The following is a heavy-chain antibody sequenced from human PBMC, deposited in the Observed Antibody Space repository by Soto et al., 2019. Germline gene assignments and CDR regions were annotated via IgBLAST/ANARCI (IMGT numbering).Heavy chain of an antibody. D-gene: IGHD2-15*01. CDR1: GGSISSGGYY. J-gene: IGHJ6*02. CDR3: ARALYCSGGSCYSFAMGDYYYGMDV. CDR2: IYYSGST. Sequence: PSETLSLTCTVSGGSISSGGYYWSWIRQHPGKGLEWIGYIYYSGSTYYNPSLKSRVTISVDTSKNQFSLKLSSVTAADTAVYYCARALYCSGGSCYSFAMGDYYYGMDVWGQGNTVTVSS. V-gene: IGHV4-31*03.